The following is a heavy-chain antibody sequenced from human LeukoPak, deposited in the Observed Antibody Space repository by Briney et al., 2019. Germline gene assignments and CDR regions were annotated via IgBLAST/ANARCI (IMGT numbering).Heavy chain of an antibody. D-gene: IGHD2-21*01. Sequence: GGSLRLSCAASGFTFNYYWMNWVRQAPGKGLEWVANIKQGGSEIYYVDSVKGRFTISRDNAKNSLYLQMNSLRAEDTAVYYCARTASSRRKFDYWGQGTLVTVSS. CDR2: IKQGGSEI. V-gene: IGHV3-7*01. CDR3: ARTASSRRKFDY. CDR1: GFTFNYYW. J-gene: IGHJ4*02.